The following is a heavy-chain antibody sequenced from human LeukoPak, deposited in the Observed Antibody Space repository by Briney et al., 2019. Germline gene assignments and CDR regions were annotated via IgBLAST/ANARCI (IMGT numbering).Heavy chain of an antibody. CDR3: ARTYGSGSFNWFDP. V-gene: IGHV3-53*01. CDR2: IYSGGST. D-gene: IGHD3-10*01. CDR1: GFTVSSNY. J-gene: IGHJ5*02. Sequence: PGGSLRLSCAASGFTVSSNYMSWVRQAPGKGLEWVSVIYSGGSTYYADSVKGRFTISRDNSKNTLYLQMNSLGAEDTAVYYCARTYGSGSFNWFDPWGQGTLVTVSS.